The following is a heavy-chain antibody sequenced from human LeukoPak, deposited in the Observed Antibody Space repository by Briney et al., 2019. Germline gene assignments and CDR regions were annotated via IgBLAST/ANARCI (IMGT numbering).Heavy chain of an antibody. CDR2: ISGSGGST. CDR3: ANPGGVDY. Sequence: PGGSLRLSCAASGFTFSSYAMSWVRQAPGKGLEWVSGISGSGGSTFYADSVKGRFTIPRDNSKNTLYLQMNSLRAEDTAVYYCANPGGVDYWGQGTLVTVSS. D-gene: IGHD3-10*01. V-gene: IGHV3-23*01. CDR1: GFTFSSYA. J-gene: IGHJ4*02.